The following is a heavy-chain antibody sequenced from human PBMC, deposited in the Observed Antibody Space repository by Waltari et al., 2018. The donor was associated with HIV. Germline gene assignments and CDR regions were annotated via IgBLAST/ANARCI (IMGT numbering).Heavy chain of an antibody. J-gene: IGHJ4*02. CDR3: ARFGPADSSPQLVPHYFDY. V-gene: IGHV4-34*01. CDR1: GGSFSGYY. D-gene: IGHD6-6*01. CDR2: INHSGST. Sequence: QVQLQQWGAGLLKPSETLSLTCAVYGGSFSGYYWSWIRQPHGKGLEWIGEINHSGSTNYNPSLKSRVTISVDTSKNQFSLKLSSVTAADTAVYYCARFGPADSSPQLVPHYFDYWGQGTLVTVSS.